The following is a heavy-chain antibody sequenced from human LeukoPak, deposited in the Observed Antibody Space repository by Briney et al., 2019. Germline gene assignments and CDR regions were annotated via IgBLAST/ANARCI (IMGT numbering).Heavy chain of an antibody. V-gene: IGHV3-48*03. Sequence: PGGSLRLSCAASGFTFSSYEMSWVRQAPGKGLEWVSYISSSGSTIYYADSVKGRFTISRDNAKISLYLQMNSLRAEDTAVYYCARGGDGSGYYSLIVVVPNAFDIWGQGTMVTVSS. D-gene: IGHD2-15*01. CDR2: ISSSGSTI. CDR1: GFTFSSYE. CDR3: ARGGDGSGYYSLIVVVPNAFDI. J-gene: IGHJ3*02.